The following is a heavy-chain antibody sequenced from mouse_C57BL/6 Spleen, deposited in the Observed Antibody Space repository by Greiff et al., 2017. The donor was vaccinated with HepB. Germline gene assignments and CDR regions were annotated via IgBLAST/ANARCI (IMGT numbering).Heavy chain of an antibody. J-gene: IGHJ4*01. CDR2: ISSGGSYT. Sequence: EVKLQESGGDLVKPGGSLKLSCAASGFTFSSYGMSWVRQTPDKRLEWVATISSGGSYTYYPDSVKGRFTISRDNAKNTLYLQMSSLKSEDTAMYYCARSYYDHYAMDYWGQGTSVTVSS. V-gene: IGHV5-6*01. CDR1: GFTFSSYG. D-gene: IGHD2-10*01. CDR3: ARSYYDHYAMDY.